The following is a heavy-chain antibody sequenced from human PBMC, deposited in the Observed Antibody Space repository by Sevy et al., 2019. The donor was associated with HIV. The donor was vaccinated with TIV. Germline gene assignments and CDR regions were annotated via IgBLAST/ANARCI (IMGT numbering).Heavy chain of an antibody. Sequence: GGSLRLSCAVSGMTFSTYNMNWVRQAPGKGLEWISYISTGSTTKYYADSVKGRFTISRDNAKNSLYLQMNSLRDEDTAVYYCARDRVRELDYWGQGTLVTVSS. CDR1: GMTFSTYN. J-gene: IGHJ4*02. CDR3: ARDRVRELDY. D-gene: IGHD3-10*01. V-gene: IGHV3-48*02. CDR2: ISTGSTTK.